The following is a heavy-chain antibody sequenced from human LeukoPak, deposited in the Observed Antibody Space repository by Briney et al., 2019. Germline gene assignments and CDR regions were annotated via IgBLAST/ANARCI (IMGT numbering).Heavy chain of an antibody. Sequence: GGSLRLSCAASGFTFSSYAMHWVRQAPGKGLEYVSTIRSNGGSTYYANSVKGRFTISRDNAKNTLKLQMNSLRAEDTAVYYCARDLGQYYDTSDNWFDPWGQGTLVTVSS. CDR1: GFTFSSYA. CDR3: ARDLGQYYDTSDNWFDP. CDR2: IRSNGGST. D-gene: IGHD3-22*01. J-gene: IGHJ5*02. V-gene: IGHV3-64*01.